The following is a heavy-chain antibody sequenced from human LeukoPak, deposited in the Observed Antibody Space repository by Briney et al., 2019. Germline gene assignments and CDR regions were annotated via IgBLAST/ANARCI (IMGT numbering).Heavy chain of an antibody. Sequence: PGGSLRLSCAASGFTFSSYAMSWVRQAPGKGLEWVSAISGSGGSTYYADSVKGRFTISRDNSKNTLYLQMNSLRAKDTAVYYCATTTVTTGDYSDYWGQGTLVTVSS. CDR1: GFTFSSYA. D-gene: IGHD4-17*01. J-gene: IGHJ4*02. CDR3: ATTTVTTGDYSDY. V-gene: IGHV3-23*01. CDR2: ISGSGGST.